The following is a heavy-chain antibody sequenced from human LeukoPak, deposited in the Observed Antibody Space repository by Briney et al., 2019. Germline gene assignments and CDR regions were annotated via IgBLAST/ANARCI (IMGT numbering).Heavy chain of an antibody. V-gene: IGHV5-51*01. D-gene: IGHD3-22*01. Sequence: GASLQISCKGSGYGFTGFSIGWVRQMPGKGLEWMGIIHPADSDTRYSPSFQGQVTISVDKSISTAYLQWSSLKASDTAMYYCARHRYDSTGYYYVFDYWGQGSLVTVSS. CDR3: ARHRYDSTGYYYVFDY. CDR2: IHPADSDT. CDR1: GYGFTGFS. J-gene: IGHJ4*02.